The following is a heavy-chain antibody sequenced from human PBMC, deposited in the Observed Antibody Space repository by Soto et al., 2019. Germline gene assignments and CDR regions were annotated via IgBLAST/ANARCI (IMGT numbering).Heavy chain of an antibody. J-gene: IGHJ4*02. CDR1: GFSLSTSGVC. CDR2: ICSNDDQ. D-gene: IGHD2-8*02. Sequence: QITLKESGPTLVKPTQTLTLTCTFSGFSLSTSGVCVGWIRQPPGEALEWLALICSNDDQPYSPRLRSRFTITKDTSKSQVVLTMTNMDPVDTATYYCAHSRPGVLAAYSRYWGQGTPVIVSS. CDR3: AHSRPGVLAAYSRY. V-gene: IGHV2-5*01.